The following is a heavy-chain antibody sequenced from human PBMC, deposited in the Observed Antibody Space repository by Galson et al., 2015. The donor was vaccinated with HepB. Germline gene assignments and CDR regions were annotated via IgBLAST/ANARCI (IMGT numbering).Heavy chain of an antibody. Sequence: PALVKPTQTLTLTCTFSGFSLSTSGMRVSWIRQPPGKALEWLARIDWDDDKFYSTSLKTRLTISKDTSKNQVVLTMTNMDPVDTATYYCARGYIAVAGNAFDIWGQGTMVTVSS. D-gene: IGHD6-19*01. CDR3: ARGYIAVAGNAFDI. V-gene: IGHV2-70*04. CDR2: IDWDDDK. CDR1: GFSLSTSGMR. J-gene: IGHJ3*02.